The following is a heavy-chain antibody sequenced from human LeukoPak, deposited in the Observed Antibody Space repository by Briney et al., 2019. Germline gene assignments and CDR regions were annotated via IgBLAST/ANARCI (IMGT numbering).Heavy chain of an antibody. CDR1: GYTFTGYY. V-gene: IGHV1-2*02. Sequence: GASVKVSCKASGYTFTGYYMHWVRQAPGQGLEWMGWINPNSGGTNYAQKFQGRVTMTRDTSISTAYMELSRLRSDDTAVYYCARNHLRFLEWQTQLNPDYWGQGTLVTVSS. J-gene: IGHJ4*02. CDR3: ARNHLRFLEWQTQLNPDY. D-gene: IGHD3-3*01. CDR2: INPNSGGT.